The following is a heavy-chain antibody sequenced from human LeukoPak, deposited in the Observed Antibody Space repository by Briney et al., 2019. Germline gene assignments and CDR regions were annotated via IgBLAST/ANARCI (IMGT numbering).Heavy chain of an antibody. V-gene: IGHV4-59*01. CDR3: ARDVFLGFPGGVTYYYGMDV. D-gene: IGHD4-23*01. Sequence: SETLSLSCTVSGGSISSYYWSWIRQPPGKGLEWIGYIYYSGSTNYNPSLKSRVTISVDTSKNQFSLKLSSVTAADTAVYYCARDVFLGFPGGVTYYYGMDVWGQGTTVTVSS. CDR2: IYYSGST. CDR1: GGSISSYY. J-gene: IGHJ6*02.